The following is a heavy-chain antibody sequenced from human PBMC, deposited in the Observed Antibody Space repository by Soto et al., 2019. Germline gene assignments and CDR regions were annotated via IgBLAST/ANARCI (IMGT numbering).Heavy chain of an antibody. CDR1: GFTFSSYS. J-gene: IGHJ4*02. CDR3: ARLDPGYCSSTSCRDFDY. D-gene: IGHD2-2*01. V-gene: IGHV3-23*01. Sequence: SLRLSCVGSGFTFSSYSMIWVRQAPGKGLEWVSSISPNSDRTYYADSVKGRFSIARDNSKSTLYLQMNSLGAEDTAVYYCARLDPGYCSSTSCRDFDYWGQGTLVTVS. CDR2: ISPNSDRT.